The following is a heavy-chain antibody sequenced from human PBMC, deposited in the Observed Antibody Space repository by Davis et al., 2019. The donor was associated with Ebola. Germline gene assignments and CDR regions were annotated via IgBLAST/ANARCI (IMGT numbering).Heavy chain of an antibody. CDR2: IETSDSHS. CDR3: TRGHGWCDY. D-gene: IGHD6-19*01. V-gene: IGHV5-10-1*01. J-gene: IGHJ4*02. Sequence: GESLKISCTASGYTFTNNYITWVRQLPGKGLEWMGRIETSDSHSEYSPSFQGHVTISADKSISTVYLQWSGLQASDTASYFCTRGHGWCDYWGQGTPVTVSS. CDR1: GYTFTNNY.